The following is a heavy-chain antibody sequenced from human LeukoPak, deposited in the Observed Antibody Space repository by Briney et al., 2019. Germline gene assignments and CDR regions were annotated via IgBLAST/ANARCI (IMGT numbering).Heavy chain of an antibody. Sequence: SETLSLTCAVYGGSFSGYYWSWIRQPPGKGLEWIGEINHSGSTNYNPSLKSRVTISVDTSKNQFSLKLSSVTAADTAVYYCARGARRGYCSSTSCWKGFDLWGQGTLVTVSS. V-gene: IGHV4-34*01. CDR3: ARGARRGYCSSTSCWKGFDL. J-gene: IGHJ5*02. CDR2: INHSGST. CDR1: GGSFSGYY. D-gene: IGHD2-2*01.